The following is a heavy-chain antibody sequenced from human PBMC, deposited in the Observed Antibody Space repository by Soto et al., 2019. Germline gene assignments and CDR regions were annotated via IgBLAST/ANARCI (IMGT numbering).Heavy chain of an antibody. V-gene: IGHV3-30-3*01. CDR2: LSYVGSIK. D-gene: IGHD3-9*01. CDR3: ARVRYPIYGMDV. CDR1: GFTFSSYA. J-gene: IGHJ6*02. Sequence: PGGSLRLSCAASGFTFSSYAMHWVRQAPGKGLEWVAFLSYVGSIKYYADSVKGRFTISRDNSKNTLYLQMNSLRVEDTAVYYCARVRYPIYGMDVWGQGTTVTVSS.